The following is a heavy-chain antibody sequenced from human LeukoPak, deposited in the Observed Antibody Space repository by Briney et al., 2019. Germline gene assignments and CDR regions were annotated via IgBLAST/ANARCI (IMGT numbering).Heavy chain of an antibody. Sequence: ASVKVSCKASGGTFSSYAISWVRQAPGQGLEWMGRIIPIPGIANYAQKFQGRVTITADKSTSTAYMELSSLRSEDTAVYYCARYPYSSGWSNWFDPWGQGTLVTVSS. CDR1: GGTFSSYA. V-gene: IGHV1-69*04. CDR2: IIPIPGIA. CDR3: ARYPYSSGWSNWFDP. D-gene: IGHD6-19*01. J-gene: IGHJ5*02.